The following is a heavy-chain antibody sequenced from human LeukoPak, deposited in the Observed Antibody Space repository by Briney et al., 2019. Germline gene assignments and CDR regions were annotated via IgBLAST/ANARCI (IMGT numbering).Heavy chain of an antibody. CDR1: GGSISSYY. CDR3: ARGSVDTAMDFDY. Sequence: PSETLSLTCTVSGGSISSYYWSWIRQPPGKGLEWIGYIYYNGNTNNNPSLKSRVTISVDTSKNQFSLKLSSVTAADTAVYYCARGSVDTAMDFDYWGQGTLVTVSS. J-gene: IGHJ4*02. V-gene: IGHV4-59*08. CDR2: IYYNGNT. D-gene: IGHD5-18*01.